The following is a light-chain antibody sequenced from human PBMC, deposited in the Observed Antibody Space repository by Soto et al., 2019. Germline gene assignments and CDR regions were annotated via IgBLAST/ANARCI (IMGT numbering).Light chain of an antibody. CDR2: KAS. J-gene: IGKJ1*01. CDR3: QQYNSYWT. V-gene: IGKV1-5*03. CDR1: QSISSW. Sequence: DIHMTQSPSTLSAALGDRVTITCRASQSISSWLAWYQQKPGKAPKLLIYKASSLQRGVPSRFSGSGSGTEFTLTISSLQPDDFATYYCQQYNSYWTFGQGTKVDIK.